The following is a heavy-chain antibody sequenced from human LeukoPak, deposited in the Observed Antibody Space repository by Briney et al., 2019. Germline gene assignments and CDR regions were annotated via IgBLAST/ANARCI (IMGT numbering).Heavy chain of an antibody. V-gene: IGHV1-18*01. Sequence: ASVKVSCKASGYTFTSYGISWVRQASGQGLEWMGWISGYNGNINYAQKFQGRVTMTTDTSTSTAYMELRSLRSDDTAVYYCARESRGYRYGYYYYYDMDVWGQGTTVTVSS. J-gene: IGHJ6*02. D-gene: IGHD5-18*01. CDR3: ARESRGYRYGYYYYYDMDV. CDR2: ISGYNGNI. CDR1: GYTFTSYG.